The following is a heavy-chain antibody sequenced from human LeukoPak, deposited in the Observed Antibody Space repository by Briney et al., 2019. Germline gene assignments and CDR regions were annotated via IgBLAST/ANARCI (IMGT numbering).Heavy chain of an antibody. CDR3: ARGRSITMVRGGRARNWFDP. CDR1: GGSIRSYY. V-gene: IGHV4-4*07. Sequence: PSETLSLTCTVSGGSIRSYYWSWIRQPAGKGLEWIGRIYTSGSTYYNPSLKSRVTISVDTSKNQFSLKLSSVTAADTAVYYCARGRSITMVRGGRARNWFDPWGQGTLVTVSS. D-gene: IGHD3-10*01. J-gene: IGHJ5*02. CDR2: IYTSGST.